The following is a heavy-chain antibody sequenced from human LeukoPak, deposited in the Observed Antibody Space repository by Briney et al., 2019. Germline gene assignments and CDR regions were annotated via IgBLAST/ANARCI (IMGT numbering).Heavy chain of an antibody. D-gene: IGHD3-22*01. J-gene: IGHJ3*02. Sequence: PSETLSLACTVSGGSISSYYWSWIRQPAGKGLEWIGRIYTSGSTNYNPSLKSRVTMSVDTSKNQFPLKLSSVTAADTAVYYCAREGTYYYDSSGYHAFDIWGQGTMVTVSS. CDR1: GGSISSYY. V-gene: IGHV4-4*07. CDR3: AREGTYYYDSSGYHAFDI. CDR2: IYTSGST.